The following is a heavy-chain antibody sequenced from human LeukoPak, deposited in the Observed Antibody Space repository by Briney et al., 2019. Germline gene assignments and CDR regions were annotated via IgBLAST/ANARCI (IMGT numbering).Heavy chain of an antibody. Sequence: GESLKISCKGSAYSFTSYWISWVRQMPGKGLEWVGRIDPSDSYTNYSPSFQGHVTISADKSISTAYLQWSSLKASDTAMYYCARQKKDQNWFDPWGQGALVTVSS. CDR2: IDPSDSYT. V-gene: IGHV5-10-1*01. CDR1: AYSFTSYW. J-gene: IGHJ5*02. CDR3: ARQKKDQNWFDP.